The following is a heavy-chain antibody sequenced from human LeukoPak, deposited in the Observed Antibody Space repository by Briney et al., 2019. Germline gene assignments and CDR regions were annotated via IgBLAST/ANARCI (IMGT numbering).Heavy chain of an antibody. Sequence: GGSLRLSCAASGFTFSSYAMHWVRQAPGKGLEWVAVISYDGSNKYYADSVKGRFTISRDNSKNTLYLQMNSLRAEDTAVYYCAKDRADSSGYYYFHYNWFDPWGQGTLVTVSS. V-gene: IGHV3-30-3*01. CDR2: ISYDGSNK. CDR1: GFTFSSYA. J-gene: IGHJ5*02. D-gene: IGHD3-22*01. CDR3: AKDRADSSGYYYFHYNWFDP.